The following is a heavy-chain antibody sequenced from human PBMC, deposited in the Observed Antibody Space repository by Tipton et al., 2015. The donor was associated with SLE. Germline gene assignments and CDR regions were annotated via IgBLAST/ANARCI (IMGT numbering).Heavy chain of an antibody. Sequence: SLRLSCAASGFTFTNYYMGWIRQAPGKGLEWISYISTSDLTYYAESLKGRFTISRDNAKNSLYLQMNSLRAEDTAVYYCAISLYSSPDYWGQGTLVTVSS. V-gene: IGHV3-11*04. CDR1: GFTFTNYY. CDR3: AISLYSSPDY. D-gene: IGHD6-13*01. CDR2: ISTSDLT. J-gene: IGHJ4*02.